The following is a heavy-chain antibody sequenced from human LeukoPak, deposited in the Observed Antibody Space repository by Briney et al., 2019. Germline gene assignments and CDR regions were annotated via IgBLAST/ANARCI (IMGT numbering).Heavy chain of an antibody. V-gene: IGHV3-33*01. CDR2: IWCDGSNR. D-gene: IGHD3-16*01. CDR1: GFTFSNYV. J-gene: IGHJ4*02. Sequence: GGSLRLSWGASGFTFSNYVMHGVRQAPGRGVGLGAIIWCDGSNRYYADSVKGRFIIFRHNSKNTLYLQMNSPRAEDPAVYYCARDPARGGPKYYFDYWGQGTLVTVSS. CDR3: ARDPARGGPKYYFDY.